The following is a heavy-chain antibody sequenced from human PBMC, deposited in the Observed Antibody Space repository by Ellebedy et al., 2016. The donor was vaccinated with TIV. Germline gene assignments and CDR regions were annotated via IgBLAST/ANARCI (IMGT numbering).Heavy chain of an antibody. CDR3: AKLRQSPVVAAANYYFDY. CDR1: GGSFSGYY. D-gene: IGHD2-15*01. CDR2: STQSENT. V-gene: IGHV4-34*01. J-gene: IGHJ4*02. Sequence: SETLSLXXAVYGGSFSGYYWTWIRQSPGKGLEWIGESTQSENTNYNASLKSRVTITVDTSKKQVSLKLASVTAADTAVYYCAKLRQSPVVAAANYYFDYWGQGTLVTVSS.